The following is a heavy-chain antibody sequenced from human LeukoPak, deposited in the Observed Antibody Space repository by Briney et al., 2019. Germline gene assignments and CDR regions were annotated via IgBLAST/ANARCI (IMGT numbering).Heavy chain of an antibody. Sequence: PGGSLRLSCAASGFSFSTCTMNWVRQAPGKGLEWVSSISSGSYNIYYADSVKGRFTISRDNAKNSLYLQVSSLRAEDTAVYYCARYSGYDYFFDLWGQGTLVTVSS. CDR3: ARYSGYDYFFDL. D-gene: IGHD5-12*01. V-gene: IGHV3-21*01. CDR2: ISSGSYNI. CDR1: GFSFSTCT. J-gene: IGHJ4*02.